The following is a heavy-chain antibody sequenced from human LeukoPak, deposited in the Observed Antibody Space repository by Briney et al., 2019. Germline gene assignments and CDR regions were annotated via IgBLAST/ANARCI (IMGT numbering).Heavy chain of an antibody. J-gene: IGHJ4*02. CDR2: IKQDGSEK. CDR1: GFTFSSYW. D-gene: IGHD5-12*01. CDR3: ARGRRVATIPYYFDY. Sequence: GRSLRLSCAASGFTFSSYWMSWVRQAPGKGLEWVANIKQDGSEKYYVGSVKGRFTISRDNAKNSLYLQMNSLRAEDTAVYYCARGRRVATIPYYFDYWGQGTLVTVSS. V-gene: IGHV3-7*01.